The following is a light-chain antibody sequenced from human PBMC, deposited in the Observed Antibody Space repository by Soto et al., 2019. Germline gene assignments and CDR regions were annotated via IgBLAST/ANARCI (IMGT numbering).Light chain of an antibody. CDR1: QSVSSN. V-gene: IGKV3-15*01. Sequence: EIVMTQSPATLSVSPGERATLSCRASQSVSSNLAWYQQKPGQAPRLLIYGASTRATGIPARFSGSGSGTEFTLTISSLQSEDCAVYSCQHDNNWPPLTCGGGTKVEIK. J-gene: IGKJ4*01. CDR3: QHDNNWPPLT. CDR2: GAS.